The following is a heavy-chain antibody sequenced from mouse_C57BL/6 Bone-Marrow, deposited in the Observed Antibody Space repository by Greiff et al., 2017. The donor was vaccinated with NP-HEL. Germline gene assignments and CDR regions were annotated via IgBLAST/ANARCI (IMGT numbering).Heavy chain of an antibody. CDR2: IWSDGST. V-gene: IGHV2-6-1*01. J-gene: IGHJ4*01. CDR3: ARQGEASTMVTTRAMDY. D-gene: IGHD2-2*01. Sequence: VMLVESGPGLVAPSQSLSIPCTVSGFSLTSYGVHWVRQPPGKGLEWLVVIWSDGSTTYNSALKSSLGISKANSKTQVFLKMNSLQTDDTAMYYCARQGEASTMVTTRAMDYWGQGTSVTVSS. CDR1: GFSLTSYG.